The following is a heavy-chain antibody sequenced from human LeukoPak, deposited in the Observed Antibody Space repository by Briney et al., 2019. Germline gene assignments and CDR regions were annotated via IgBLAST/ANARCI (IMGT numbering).Heavy chain of an antibody. Sequence: PGGSLRLSCAASGFTVSSNYMSWVRQAPGKGLEWVSVIYSGGSTYYADSVKGRFTISRDNSKNTLYLQMNSLRAEDTAVYYCARGGTYSSGWYPYFDYWGQGTLVTVSS. CDR3: ARGGTYSSGWYPYFDY. V-gene: IGHV3-66*01. CDR2: IYSGGST. J-gene: IGHJ4*02. D-gene: IGHD6-19*01. CDR1: GFTVSSNY.